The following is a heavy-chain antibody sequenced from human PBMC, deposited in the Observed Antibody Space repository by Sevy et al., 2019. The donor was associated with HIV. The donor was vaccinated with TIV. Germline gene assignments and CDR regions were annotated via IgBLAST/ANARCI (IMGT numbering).Heavy chain of an antibody. CDR1: GGSISSGSYY. CDR3: ARESGDCSSTSCYEGVFDY. V-gene: IGHV4-61*02. D-gene: IGHD2-2*01. CDR2: IYTSGST. J-gene: IGHJ4*02. Sequence: SETLSLTCTVSGGSISSGSYYWSWIRQPAGKGLEWIGRIYTSGSTNYNPSLKSRVTISVDTSKNQFSLKLSSVTAADKAMYYCARESGDCSSTSCYEGVFDYWGQGTLVTVSS.